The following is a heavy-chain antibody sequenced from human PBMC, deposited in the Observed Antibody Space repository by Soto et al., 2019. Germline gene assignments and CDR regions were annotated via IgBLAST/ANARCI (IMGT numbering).Heavy chain of an antibody. CDR3: ARNLKVYAIKSNWFDP. CDR2: ISAYNGNT. Sequence: GASVKVSCKASGYTFTSYGISWVRQAPGQGLEWMGWISAYNGNTNYAQKLQVRVTMTTDTSTSTAYMELRSLRSDDTAVYYCARNLKVYAIKSNWFDPWGQGTRVTVSS. V-gene: IGHV1-18*01. J-gene: IGHJ5*02. D-gene: IGHD2-8*01. CDR1: GYTFTSYG.